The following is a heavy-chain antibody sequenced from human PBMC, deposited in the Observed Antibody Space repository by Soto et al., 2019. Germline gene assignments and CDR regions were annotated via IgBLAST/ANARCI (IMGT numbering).Heavy chain of an antibody. Sequence: GGSLNLSCAVSVFSFGNYWMSWFRQGPVKVLEWLASIKEDGSERYYLDSVKGRFTISRDNAKDSLSLQMNSLRGEDTAFYYCARDVGPVTIFGEALSGYFDFWGQGTLVTVSS. D-gene: IGHD3-3*01. CDR3: ARDVGPVTIFGEALSGYFDF. CDR2: IKEDGSER. V-gene: IGHV3-7*03. J-gene: IGHJ4*02. CDR1: VFSFGNYW.